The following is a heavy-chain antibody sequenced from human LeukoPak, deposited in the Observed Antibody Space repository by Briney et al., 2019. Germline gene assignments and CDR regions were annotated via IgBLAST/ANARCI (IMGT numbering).Heavy chain of an antibody. D-gene: IGHD6-19*01. CDR3: ARHGKQWLVESDY. CDR2: IYYSGST. Sequence: PSETLSLTCTVSGGFINDYYWSWIRQPPGKGLERIGYIYYSGSTNYNPSFKSRVTISVDTSKNQFSLKLSSVTAADTAVYYCARHGKQWLVESDYWGQGTLVTVSS. V-gene: IGHV4-59*08. CDR1: GGFINDYY. J-gene: IGHJ4*02.